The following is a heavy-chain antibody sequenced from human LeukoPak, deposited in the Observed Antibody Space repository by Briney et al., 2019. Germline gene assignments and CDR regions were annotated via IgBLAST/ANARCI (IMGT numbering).Heavy chain of an antibody. D-gene: IGHD1-26*01. J-gene: IGHJ6*03. CDR1: GFTFSSYW. V-gene: IGHV3-7*01. CDR3: AKAGGGSYYLYYYMDV. Sequence: GGSLRLSCAASGFTFSSYWMSWVRQAPGKGLEWVANIKQDGSEKYYVDSVKGRFTISRDNAKNSLYLQMNSLRAEDAAVYYCAKAGGGSYYLYYYMDVRGKGTTVTISS. CDR2: IKQDGSEK.